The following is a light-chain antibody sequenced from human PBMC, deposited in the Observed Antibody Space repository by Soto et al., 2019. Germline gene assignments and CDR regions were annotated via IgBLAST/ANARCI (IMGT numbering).Light chain of an antibody. CDR2: DAS. V-gene: IGKV3-11*01. CDR1: QSVDNY. Sequence: EIVLTQSPATLSLSPGERATLSCRASQSVDNYLAWYQQKPGQAPRLLISDASNRATGIPARFSGSGSGTDLTLTISSLEPEDFALYYCQQRSSWPLTFGGGTKVEIK. J-gene: IGKJ4*01. CDR3: QQRSSWPLT.